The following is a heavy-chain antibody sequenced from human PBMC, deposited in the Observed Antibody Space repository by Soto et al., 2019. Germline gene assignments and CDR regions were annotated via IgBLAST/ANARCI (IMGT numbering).Heavy chain of an antibody. V-gene: IGHV4-59*01. CDR2: IYYSGNT. J-gene: IGHJ4*02. CDR1: SGSISSYY. D-gene: IGHD2-2*01. CDR3: ARGYCSSSSCYEFDY. Sequence: QVQLQESGPGLVKPSETLYLICSVCSGSISSYYWYWIRQPPGKGLEWIGSIYYSGNTNYSPSLKSRVTISVDTSKKQFSLKLSSVTAADTTMYYCARGYCSSSSCYEFDYWGQGTLVTVSS.